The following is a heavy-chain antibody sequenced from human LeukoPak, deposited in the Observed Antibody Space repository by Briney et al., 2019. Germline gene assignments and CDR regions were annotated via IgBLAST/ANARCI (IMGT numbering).Heavy chain of an antibody. J-gene: IGHJ4*02. CDR3: ARGGDYGDLRYFDY. V-gene: IGHV4-59*01. CDR1: GGSINNYY. D-gene: IGHD4-17*01. CDR2: IYYRGST. Sequence: SETLSLTCAVSGGSINNYYWSRIRQPPGKGLEWIGYIYYRGSTNYNPSLKSRVTFSVDTSKNQFSLKLNSVTAADTAVYYCARGGDYGDLRYFDYWGQGTLVTVSS.